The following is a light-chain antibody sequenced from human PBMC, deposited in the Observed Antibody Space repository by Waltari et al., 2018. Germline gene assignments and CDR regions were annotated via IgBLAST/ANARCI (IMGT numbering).Light chain of an antibody. V-gene: IGLV2-14*01. Sequence: QSALTQPPSASGSPGQSITISCTGTSSDVGGYNYVSWYQQHPGKAPKLMIYDVSNRPSGVSNRFSGSKSGNTASLTISGLQAEDEADYYCSSYTSSSTQFGTGTKVTVL. CDR3: SSYTSSSTQ. CDR1: SSDVGGYNY. J-gene: IGLJ1*01. CDR2: DVS.